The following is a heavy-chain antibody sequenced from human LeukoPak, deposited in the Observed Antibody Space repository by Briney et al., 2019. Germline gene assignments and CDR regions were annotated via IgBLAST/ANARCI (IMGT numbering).Heavy chain of an antibody. Sequence: ASVKVSCKASGYTFTSYNISWVRQAPGQGLEWMGWISAYNGNTNYAQKLQGRVTMTTDTSTSTAYMELRSLRSDDTAVYYCARDREGGSSSLGFDPWGQGTLVTVSS. CDR1: GYTFTSYN. CDR2: ISAYNGNT. CDR3: ARDREGGSSSLGFDP. J-gene: IGHJ5*02. V-gene: IGHV1-18*01. D-gene: IGHD1-26*01.